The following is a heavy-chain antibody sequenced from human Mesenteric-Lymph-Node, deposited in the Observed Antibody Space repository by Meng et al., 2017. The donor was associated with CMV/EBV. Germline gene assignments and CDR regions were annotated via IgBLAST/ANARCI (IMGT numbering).Heavy chain of an antibody. D-gene: IGHD5-18*01. CDR1: GFTFSSYG. Sequence: GESLKISCAASGFTFSSYGMHWVRQAPGKGLEWVAVIWYDGSNKYYADSVKGRFTISRDNSKNTLYLQMNSLRAEDTAVYYCASRVYSGYSYAFDYWGQGTLVTVSS. CDR2: IWYDGSNK. CDR3: ASRVYSGYSYAFDY. V-gene: IGHV3-33*01. J-gene: IGHJ4*02.